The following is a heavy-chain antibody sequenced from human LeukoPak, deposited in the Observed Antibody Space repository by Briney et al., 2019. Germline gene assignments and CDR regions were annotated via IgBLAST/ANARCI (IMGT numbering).Heavy chain of an antibody. J-gene: IGHJ4*02. CDR2: ISGSGGST. D-gene: IGHD2-2*01. Sequence: GGSLRLSCAASGSTFSSYAMSWVRQAPGKGLEWVSAISGSGGSTYYADSVKGRFTISRDNSKNTLYLQMNSLRAEDTAVYYCAQGGKPAAMSYWGQGTLVTVSS. CDR3: AQGGKPAAMSY. V-gene: IGHV3-23*01. CDR1: GSTFSSYA.